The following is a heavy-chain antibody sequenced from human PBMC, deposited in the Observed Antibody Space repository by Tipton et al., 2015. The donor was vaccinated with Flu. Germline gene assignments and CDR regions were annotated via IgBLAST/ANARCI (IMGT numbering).Heavy chain of an antibody. D-gene: IGHD3-3*01. CDR3: ARGVGRDFWFFTYYYYYGMDV. V-gene: IGHV3-11*01. J-gene: IGHJ6*02. CDR2: ISSSGSTI. Sequence: SLRLSCAASGFTFSDYYMSWIRQAPGKGLEWVSYISSSGSTIYYADSVKGRFTISRDNAKNSLYLQMNSLRAEDTAVYYCARGVGRDFWFFTYYYYYGMDVWGQGTTVTVSS. CDR1: GFTFSDYY.